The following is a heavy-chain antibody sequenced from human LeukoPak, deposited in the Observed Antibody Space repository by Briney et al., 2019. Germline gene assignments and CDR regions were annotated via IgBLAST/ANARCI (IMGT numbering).Heavy chain of an antibody. D-gene: IGHD4-17*01. Sequence: SETLSLTCAVYGGSFSGYYWSWIRQPPGKGLEWIGEINHSGSTNYNPSLKSRVTISVDTSKNQFSLKLSSVTAADTAVYYCARESTVTNIFDYWCQGTLVTVSS. J-gene: IGHJ4*02. CDR1: GGSFSGYY. CDR3: ARESTVTNIFDY. CDR2: INHSGST. V-gene: IGHV4-34*01.